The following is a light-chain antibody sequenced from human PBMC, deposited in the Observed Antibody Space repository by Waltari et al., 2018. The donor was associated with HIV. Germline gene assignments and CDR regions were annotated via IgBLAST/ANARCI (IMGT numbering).Light chain of an antibody. Sequence: QSALTQPASVSGSPGQSITISCTGTISYVGNYNLVSWYQQHPGKAPKLIIYEAIKRPSGVSNRISASKSGNTASLTISGLQAEDEADYYCCSYGGSSTWVFGGGTKVTVL. V-gene: IGLV2-23*01. J-gene: IGLJ3*02. CDR3: CSYGGSSTWV. CDR2: EAI. CDR1: ISYVGNYNL.